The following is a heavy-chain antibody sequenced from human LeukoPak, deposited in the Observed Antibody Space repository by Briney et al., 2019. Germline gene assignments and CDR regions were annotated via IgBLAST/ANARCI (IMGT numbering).Heavy chain of an antibody. CDR1: GFIFTNYF. D-gene: IGHD3-3*01. CDR3: ATDRGWRTSGYYLYYLEY. J-gene: IGHJ4*02. CDR2: IKHDGSEK. V-gene: IGHV3-7*01. Sequence: GGSLRLSCAASGFIFTNYFMSWVRQAPGKGLEWVASIKHDGSEKYYVDSVRGRFTISRDNTMNSLYLQMSSLRAEDTAVYYCATDRGWRTSGYYLYYLEYWGQGTLVTYSS.